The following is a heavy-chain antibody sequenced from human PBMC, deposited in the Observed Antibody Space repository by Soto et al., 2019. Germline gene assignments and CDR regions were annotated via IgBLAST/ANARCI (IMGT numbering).Heavy chain of an antibody. D-gene: IGHD1-26*01. CDR2: INAGNGNT. CDR3: ASSATTADSYYGMDV. J-gene: IGHJ6*02. Sequence: ASVKVSCKASGYTFTSYAMHWVRQAPGQRLEWMGWINAGNGNTKYSQKFQGRVTITRDTSASTAYMELSSLRSEDTAVYYCASSATTADSYYGMDVWGQGTTVTVSS. V-gene: IGHV1-3*01. CDR1: GYTFTSYA.